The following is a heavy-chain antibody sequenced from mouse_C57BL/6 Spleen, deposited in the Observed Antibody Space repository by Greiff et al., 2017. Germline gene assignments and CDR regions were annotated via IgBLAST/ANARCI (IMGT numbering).Heavy chain of an antibody. CDR2: IYPGDGDT. Sequence: VQLQQSGAELVKPGASVKISCKASGYAFSSYWMNWVKQRPGKGLEWIGQIYPGDGDTNYNGKFKGKATLTADKSSSTAYMQLSSLTSEDSAVYFCARGTSGTRAWFAYWGQGTLVTVSA. J-gene: IGHJ3*01. CDR3: ARGTSGTRAWFAY. D-gene: IGHD4-1*01. V-gene: IGHV1-80*01. CDR1: GYAFSSYW.